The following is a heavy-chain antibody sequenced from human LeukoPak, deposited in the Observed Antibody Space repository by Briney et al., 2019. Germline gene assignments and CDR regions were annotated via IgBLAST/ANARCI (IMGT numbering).Heavy chain of an antibody. J-gene: IGHJ6*03. Sequence: GSLRLSCAASGFTFSSYAMHWVRQAPGKGLEWVAVISYDGSNKYYADSVKGRFTISRDNSKNTLYLQMNSLRAEDTAVYYCARDGSMGGSGSYFNYYYYYYMDVWGNGTTVTVSS. V-gene: IGHV3-30*01. CDR3: ARDGSMGGSGSYFNYYYYYYMDV. CDR2: ISYDGSNK. D-gene: IGHD3-10*01. CDR1: GFTFSSYA.